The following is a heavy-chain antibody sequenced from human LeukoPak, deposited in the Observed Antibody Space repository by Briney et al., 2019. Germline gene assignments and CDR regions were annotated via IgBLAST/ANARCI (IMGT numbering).Heavy chain of an antibody. J-gene: IGHJ4*02. CDR3: ARRIAVAERGPALLY. V-gene: IGHV4-34*01. CDR2: INHSGST. Sequence: SETLSLTCAVYGGSLSGYYWSWIRQPPGKGLEWIGEINHSGSTNYNPSLKSRVTISVDTYKNQFSLKLSSVTAADTAVYYCARRIAVAERGPALLYWGQGTLVTVSS. CDR1: GGSLSGYY. D-gene: IGHD6-19*01.